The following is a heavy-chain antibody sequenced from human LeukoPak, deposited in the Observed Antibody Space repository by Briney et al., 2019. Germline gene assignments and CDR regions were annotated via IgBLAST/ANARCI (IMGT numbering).Heavy chain of an antibody. D-gene: IGHD4-17*01. CDR1: GGSISGYY. V-gene: IGHV4-4*07. CDR2: FSTSVTT. CDR3: ARAVTTDYYSYYMDV. Sequence: WETLSLTCTVSGGSISGYYWNWIRQPAGKGLEWIGRFSTSVTTNYNPSHRSRVTISVDKSKNQFSLRLSSVTAADTAVYYCARAVTTDYYSYYMDVWGKGTTVTASS. J-gene: IGHJ6*03.